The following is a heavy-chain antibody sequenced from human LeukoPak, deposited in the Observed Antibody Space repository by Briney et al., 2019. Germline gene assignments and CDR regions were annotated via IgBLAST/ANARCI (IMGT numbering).Heavy chain of an antibody. D-gene: IGHD3-22*01. Sequence: ASVKVSCKASGYTFTSYGISWVRQAPGQGLEWMGWISAYNGNTNYAQKLQGRVTMTTDTSTSTAYMELRSLRSDDTAVYYCARVPSGYSYWYLDLWGRGTLVTVSS. CDR2: ISAYNGNT. CDR1: GYTFTSYG. J-gene: IGHJ2*01. V-gene: IGHV1-18*01. CDR3: ARVPSGYSYWYLDL.